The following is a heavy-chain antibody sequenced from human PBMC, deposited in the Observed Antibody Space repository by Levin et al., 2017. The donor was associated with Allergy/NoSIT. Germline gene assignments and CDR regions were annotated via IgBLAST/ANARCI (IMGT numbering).Heavy chain of an antibody. Sequence: ASVKVSCKASGYTFTGYYIHWVRQAPGQGLEWMGWISPHSGGTKSAQTFQGRVTLTRDTSINTAYMELTSLTSDDTAVYYCARDLSSSHNNYYFDSWGQGTLVTVSS. CDR1: GYTFTGYY. V-gene: IGHV1-2*02. J-gene: IGHJ4*02. CDR2: ISPHSGGT. D-gene: IGHD5-24*01. CDR3: ARDLSSSHNNYYFDS.